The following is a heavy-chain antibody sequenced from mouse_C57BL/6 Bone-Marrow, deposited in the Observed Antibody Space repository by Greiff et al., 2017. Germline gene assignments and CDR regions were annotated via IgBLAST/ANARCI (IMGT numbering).Heavy chain of an antibody. V-gene: IGHV2-2*01. CDR1: GFSLTSYG. CDR2: IWSGGST. J-gene: IGHJ2*01. CDR3: ARGGYDYDFDY. Sequence: VQLQQSGPGLVQPSQSLSITCTVSGFSLTSYGVHWVRQSPGKGLEWLGVIWSGGSTAYNAAFISRLSISKDNSKSQVFFKMNSLQADDTAIDYCARGGYDYDFDYWGQGTTLTVSS. D-gene: IGHD2-4*01.